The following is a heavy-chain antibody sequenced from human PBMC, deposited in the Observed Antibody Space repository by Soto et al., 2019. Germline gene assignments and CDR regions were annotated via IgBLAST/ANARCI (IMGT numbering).Heavy chain of an antibody. V-gene: IGHV3-23*01. D-gene: IGHD1-26*01. J-gene: IGHJ4*02. Sequence: EVQLLESGGGLVQPGGSLRLSCAASVFTFSSYAMRWFRQAPVKGLEWVSAISGSGGSTYYADSVKSRFTISRDNSKNTLYLQMNSLRAEDTAVDYCARRGSGSYYDYWGQGTLVTVSS. CDR3: ARRGSGSYYDY. CDR2: ISGSGGST. CDR1: VFTFSSYA.